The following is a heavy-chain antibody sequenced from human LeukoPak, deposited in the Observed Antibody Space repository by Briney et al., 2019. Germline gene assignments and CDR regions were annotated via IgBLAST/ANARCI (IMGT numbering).Heavy chain of an antibody. CDR1: GFTFSSYA. V-gene: IGHV3-23*01. Sequence: QPGGSLRLSCAASGFTFSSYAMSWVRQAPGKGLEWVSAISGSGGSTYYADSVKGRFTISRDNSKNTLYLQMNSLRAEDTAVYYCAKVPPDDYGDYEAGWFDYWGQGTLVTVSS. CDR2: ISGSGGST. J-gene: IGHJ4*02. CDR3: AKVPPDDYGDYEAGWFDY. D-gene: IGHD4-17*01.